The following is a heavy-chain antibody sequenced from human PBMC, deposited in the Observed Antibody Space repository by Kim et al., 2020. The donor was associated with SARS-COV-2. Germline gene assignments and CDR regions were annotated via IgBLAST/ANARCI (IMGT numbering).Heavy chain of an antibody. CDR3: ARPRYSYGSHFDY. D-gene: IGHD5-18*01. CDR2: IYYSGST. CDR1: GGSISSSSYY. J-gene: IGHJ4*02. Sequence: SETLSLTCTVSGGSISSSSYYWGWIRQPPGKGLEWIGSIYYSGSTYYNPSLKSRVTISVDTSKNQFSLKLSSVTAADTAVYYCARPRYSYGSHFDYWGQGTLVTVSS. V-gene: IGHV4-39*01.